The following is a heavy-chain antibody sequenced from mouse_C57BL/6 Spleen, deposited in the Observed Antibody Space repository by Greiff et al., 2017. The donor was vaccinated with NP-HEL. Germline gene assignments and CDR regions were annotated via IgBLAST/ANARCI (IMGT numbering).Heavy chain of an antibody. D-gene: IGHD3-2*02. CDR3: ARSSSGYSWFAY. CDR1: GYTFTSYW. Sequence: QVQLQQPGAELVMPGASVKLSCKASGYTFTSYWMHWVKQRPGQGLEWIGEIDPSDSSTNYNQKFKGKSTLTVDKSSSTAYMQLSSLTSEDSAVYYCARSSSGYSWFAYWGQGTLVTVSA. J-gene: IGHJ3*01. V-gene: IGHV1-69*01. CDR2: IDPSDSST.